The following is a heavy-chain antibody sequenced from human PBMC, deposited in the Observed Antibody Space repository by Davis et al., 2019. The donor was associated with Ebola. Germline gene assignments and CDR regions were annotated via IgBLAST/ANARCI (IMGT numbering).Heavy chain of an antibody. CDR3: ARGSDGGNSADS. V-gene: IGHV4-34*01. CDR2: INHSGST. D-gene: IGHD4-23*01. Sequence: MPSETLSLTCAVYGGSFSGYYWSWIRQPPGKGLEWIGEINHSGSTNCNPSLKSRVTISVDTSKNQFSLKLNSLTAADTGVYYCARGSDGGNSADSWGQGTLVTVSS. CDR1: GGSFSGYY. J-gene: IGHJ5*01.